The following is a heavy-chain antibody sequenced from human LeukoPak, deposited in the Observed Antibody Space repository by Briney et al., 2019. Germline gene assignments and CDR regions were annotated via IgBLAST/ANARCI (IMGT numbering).Heavy chain of an antibody. J-gene: IGHJ6*02. CDR2: IWYDGSNK. CDR1: GFTFSSYG. Sequence: GGSLRLSCAASGFTFSSYGMHWVRQAPGKGLEWVAVIWYDGSNKYYADSVKGRFTISRDNSKNTLYLQMNSLRAEDTAVYYCARDNGYSYGFSVYYYGMDVWGQGTTVTVSS. D-gene: IGHD5-18*01. V-gene: IGHV3-33*01. CDR3: ARDNGYSYGFSVYYYGMDV.